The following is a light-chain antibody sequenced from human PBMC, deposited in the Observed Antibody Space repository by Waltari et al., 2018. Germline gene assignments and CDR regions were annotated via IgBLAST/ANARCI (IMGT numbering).Light chain of an antibody. V-gene: IGKV1-12*01. CDR2: PTS. CDR3: QQTNSFPYT. Sequence: DIQMTQSPSSVSASVGDRVTITCRASQGISTWLAWYQQKPGKAPNLLIYPTSSLHSGVPSRFSGSGSGTAFTLTISSLQPEDFATYYCQQTNSFPYTFGQGTKVEIK. J-gene: IGKJ2*01. CDR1: QGISTW.